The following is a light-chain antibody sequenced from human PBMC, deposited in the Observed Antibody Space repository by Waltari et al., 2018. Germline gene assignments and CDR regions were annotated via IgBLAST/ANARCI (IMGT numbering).Light chain of an antibody. Sequence: DIQMTQSPSSLSASVGDRVSITCRASQDIGHYLIWYQQKPGKAPRSLISGASNLLSGVPSRFSGGGSGTDFTLTITALQPDDFATYYCQQYNNYPPTFGLGTRLEIK. CDR2: GAS. J-gene: IGKJ5*01. CDR1: QDIGHY. V-gene: IGKV1-16*01. CDR3: QQYNNYPPT.